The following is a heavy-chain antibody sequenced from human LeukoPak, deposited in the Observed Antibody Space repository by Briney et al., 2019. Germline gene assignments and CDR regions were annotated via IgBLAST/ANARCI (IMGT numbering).Heavy chain of an antibody. CDR1: GFAFCYYV. J-gene: IGHJ4*02. Sequence: GGLSLSFTASGFAFCYYVMSWVRPAPGKGREWVGFIRSKAYAATTEYAPSVKGRFTISTHDSKSIAYLQMNSLKTEDTAVYYCTRSLVTNYWGQGTLVTVSP. CDR3: TRSLVTNY. CDR2: IRSKAYAATT. D-gene: IGHD1-1*01. V-gene: IGHV3-49*04.